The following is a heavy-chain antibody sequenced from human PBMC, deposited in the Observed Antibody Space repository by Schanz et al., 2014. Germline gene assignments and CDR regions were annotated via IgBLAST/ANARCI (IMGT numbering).Heavy chain of an antibody. CDR1: GFTVRTFA. CDR2: ISGSGGDT. Sequence: EVQVLESGEGLVEAGGSLRLSCAASGFTVRTFAMDWVRQAAGKGLEWVSTISGSGGDTYPADSVKGRFTISRDNSNNTLYLQMKSLRAEDTAVYYCAKYGGGYSYGFVEYWGQGILVTVSS. J-gene: IGHJ4*02. D-gene: IGHD5-18*01. V-gene: IGHV3-23*01. CDR3: AKYGGGYSYGFVEY.